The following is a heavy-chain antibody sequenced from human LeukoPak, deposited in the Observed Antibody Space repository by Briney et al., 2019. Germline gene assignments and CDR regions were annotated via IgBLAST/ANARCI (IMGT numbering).Heavy chain of an antibody. J-gene: IGHJ4*02. D-gene: IGHD3-16*01. CDR3: AREYYDYVWGSYGEYYFDY. CDR1: GFTVSSNY. Sequence: GGSLRLSCAASGFTVSSNYMSWFRQAPGKGLEWVSYISSSSSTIYYADSVKGRFTISRDNAKNSLYLQMNSLRAEDTAVYYCAREYYDYVWGSYGEYYFDYWGQGTLVTVSS. V-gene: IGHV3-48*01. CDR2: ISSSSSTI.